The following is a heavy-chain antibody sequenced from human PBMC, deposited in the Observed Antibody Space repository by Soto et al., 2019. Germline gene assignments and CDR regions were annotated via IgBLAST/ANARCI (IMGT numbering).Heavy chain of an antibody. CDR3: ASTLRYFDWLLPFDY. CDR2: IYYSGST. D-gene: IGHD3-9*01. CDR1: GGSISSYY. V-gene: IGHV4-59*01. Sequence: SETLSLTCTVSGGSISSYYWSWIRQPPGKGLEWIGYIYYSGSTNYNPSLKSRVTISVDTSKNQFSLKLSSVTAADTAVYYCASTLRYFDWLLPFDYWGQGTLVTVSS. J-gene: IGHJ4*02.